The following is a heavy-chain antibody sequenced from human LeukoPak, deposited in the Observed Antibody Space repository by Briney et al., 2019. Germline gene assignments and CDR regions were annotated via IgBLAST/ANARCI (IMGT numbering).Heavy chain of an antibody. Sequence: SETLSLTCTVSGGSISSYYWSWIRQPPGKGLEWIGYIYYSGSTNYNPSLKSRVTISVDTSKNQFSLKLSSVTAADTAVYYCARGLRYYGSGSYPFDNWGQGTLVTVSS. J-gene: IGHJ4*02. D-gene: IGHD3-10*01. CDR3: ARGLRYYGSGSYPFDN. V-gene: IGHV4-59*01. CDR2: IYYSGST. CDR1: GGSISSYY.